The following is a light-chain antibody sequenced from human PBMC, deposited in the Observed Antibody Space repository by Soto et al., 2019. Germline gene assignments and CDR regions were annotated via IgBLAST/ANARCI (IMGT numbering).Light chain of an antibody. CDR3: QQLNSYPQT. V-gene: IGKV1-9*01. J-gene: IGKJ5*01. CDR2: SAS. CDR1: RGISSY. Sequence: IQLTHSPSSLSACVGDIVTITCQASRGISSYLAWYQQKPGKPPKLLVYSASTLQSGVPSRFSSSGSGPDFTLTISSLQPEDSATYFCQQLNSYPQTFGQGTRLEIK.